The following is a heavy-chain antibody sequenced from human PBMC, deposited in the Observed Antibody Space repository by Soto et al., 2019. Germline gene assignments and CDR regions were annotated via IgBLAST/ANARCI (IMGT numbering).Heavy chain of an antibody. J-gene: IGHJ6*02. V-gene: IGHV4-39*01. Sequence: QLQLQESGPGLVKPSETLSLTCTVSGGSISSSSYYWGWIRQPPGKGLEWIGSIYYSGSTYYNPSLKSRVTISVDTSKNQFSLKLSSVTAADTAVYYCAGFAAAGTEAYYYGMDVWGQGTTVTVSS. CDR1: GGSISSSSYY. D-gene: IGHD6-13*01. CDR2: IYYSGST. CDR3: AGFAAAGTEAYYYGMDV.